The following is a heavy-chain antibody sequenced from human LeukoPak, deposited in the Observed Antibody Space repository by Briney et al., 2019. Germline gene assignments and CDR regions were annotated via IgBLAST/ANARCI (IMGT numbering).Heavy chain of an antibody. CDR3: ARQKSYSSGWYHY. Sequence: ASVKVSCKASGYTFTGYYMHWLRQAPAQGLEWMGWINPNSGGTNYAQKFQGRVTMTRDTSISTAYMELSRLRSDDTAVYYCARQKSYSSGWYHYWGQGTLVTVSS. V-gene: IGHV1-2*02. D-gene: IGHD6-19*01. CDR1: GYTFTGYY. CDR2: INPNSGGT. J-gene: IGHJ4*02.